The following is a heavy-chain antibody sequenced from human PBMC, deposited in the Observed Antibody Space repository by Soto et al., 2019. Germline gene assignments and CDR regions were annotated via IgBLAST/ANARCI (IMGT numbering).Heavy chain of an antibody. CDR3: AKDREEGYNFYYCMDV. CDR1: GASVNTFS. V-gene: IGHV4-4*07. CDR2: IYTSAST. Sequence: QVQLQESGPGLVKPSETLSLTCTVSGASVNTFSWSWIRQPAGKGLEWIGRIYTSASTNYSPSLKGRLTLSGDTSKNQVSLKLTSVTAADTAIYYCAKDREEGYNFYYCMDVWGQGATVTVSS. J-gene: IGHJ6*02.